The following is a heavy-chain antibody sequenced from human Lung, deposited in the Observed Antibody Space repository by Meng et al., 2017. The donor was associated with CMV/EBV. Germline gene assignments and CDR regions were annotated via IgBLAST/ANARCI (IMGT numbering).Heavy chain of an antibody. Sequence: GESXKISCAASGFTFSDAWMSWVRQAPGKGLEWVGRIKSKIDGGTTDYAAPVKGRFTISRDDSRNTLYLQMNSLKTEDTAVYYCATDLRGRAVAGTYYYYGMDLXGQGXKVTVSS. CDR1: GFTFSDAW. D-gene: IGHD6-19*01. CDR2: IKSKIDGGTT. CDR3: ATDLRGRAVAGTYYYYGMDL. V-gene: IGHV3-15*01. J-gene: IGHJ6*02.